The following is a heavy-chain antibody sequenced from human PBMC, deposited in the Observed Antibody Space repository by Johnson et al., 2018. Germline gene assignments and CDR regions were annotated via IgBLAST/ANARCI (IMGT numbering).Heavy chain of an antibody. J-gene: IGHJ6*03. Sequence: VQLVQSGGGVVQPGRSLRLSCAGSGLTFSSYGMTWVRQAPGKGLEWVSAISGSGGSTFYADSVEGRFTISRDTSKNTLYLQMNSLRAEDTAVYYCAKGSGRYSFSYQYYYMDVWGKGTTVTVSS. V-gene: IGHV3-23*04. CDR1: GLTFSSYG. D-gene: IGHD1-26*01. CDR2: ISGSGGST. CDR3: AKGSGRYSFSYQYYYMDV.